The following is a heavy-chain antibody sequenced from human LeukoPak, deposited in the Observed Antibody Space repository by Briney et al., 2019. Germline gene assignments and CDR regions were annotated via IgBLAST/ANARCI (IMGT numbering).Heavy chain of an antibody. CDR2: INPNSGGT. V-gene: IGHV1-2*02. CDR3: ARAHYYGSWYFDY. Sequence: GASVKVSCKASGYTFTGYYMHWVRQAPGQGLEWMGWINPNSGGTNYAQKFQGRVTMTRDTSISTAYMELSRLRSDDTAVYYCARAHYYGSWYFDYWGQGTLVTVPS. D-gene: IGHD3-10*01. J-gene: IGHJ4*02. CDR1: GYTFTGYY.